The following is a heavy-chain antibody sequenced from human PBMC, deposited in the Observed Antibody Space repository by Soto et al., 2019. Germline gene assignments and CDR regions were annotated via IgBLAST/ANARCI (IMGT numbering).Heavy chain of an antibody. V-gene: IGHV1-18*01. CDR1: GYDFTTYG. D-gene: IGHD1-1*01. CDR3: ARGRYGDY. CDR2: ISAHNGNT. Sequence: QVHLVQSGAEVKKPGASVKVSCKGSGYDFTTYGITWVRQAPGQGLEWMAWISAHNGNTDYAQKLQGRVTVTRYTSTSTAYMALRSLRSDDTDMYYCARGRYGDYWGQGALVTVSS. J-gene: IGHJ4*02.